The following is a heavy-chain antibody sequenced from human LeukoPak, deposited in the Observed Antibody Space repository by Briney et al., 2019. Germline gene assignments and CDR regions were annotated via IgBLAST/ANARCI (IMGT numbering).Heavy chain of an antibody. D-gene: IGHD3-22*01. CDR3: ARQIITMIVVVPTPFDY. CDR1: DKSISTNSYH. J-gene: IGHJ4*02. Sequence: PSETLSLTCTVSDKSISTNSYHWGWIRQPPGKGLEWIGYIYYSGSTYYNPSLKSRVTISVDTSKNQFSLKLSSVTAADTAVYYCARQIITMIVVVPTPFDYWGQGTLVTVSS. CDR2: IYYSGST. V-gene: IGHV4-39*01.